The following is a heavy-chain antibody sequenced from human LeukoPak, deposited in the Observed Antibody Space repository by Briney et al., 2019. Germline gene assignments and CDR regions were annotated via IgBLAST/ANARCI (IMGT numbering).Heavy chain of an antibody. Sequence: PGGSLRLSCAASGFTFSSYSMNWVRQAPGKGLEWVSSISSSSSYIYYADSVKGRFNISRDNAKNSLYLQMNSLRAEDTAVYYCARVVAYYYGSGSYYDAFDIWGQGTMVTVSS. D-gene: IGHD3-10*01. CDR1: GFTFSSYS. CDR3: ARVVAYYYGSGSYYDAFDI. V-gene: IGHV3-21*01. J-gene: IGHJ3*02. CDR2: ISSSSSYI.